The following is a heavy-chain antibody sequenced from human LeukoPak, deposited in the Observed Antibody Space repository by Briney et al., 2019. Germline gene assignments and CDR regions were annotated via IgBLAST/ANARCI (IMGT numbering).Heavy chain of an antibody. D-gene: IGHD3-10*01. J-gene: IGHJ4*02. CDR3: ARVWFGYFFQ. CDR1: GFGISYNY. V-gene: IGHV3-53*01. Sequence: HPGGSLRLSCAASGFGISYNYVGWVRQAPGKGLEWVSVIHTGGTTHYADSVKGRFTISKDNSNNTAYLQMNSVGVEDTAVYYCARVWFGYFFQWGQGALVTVSS. CDR2: IHTGGTT.